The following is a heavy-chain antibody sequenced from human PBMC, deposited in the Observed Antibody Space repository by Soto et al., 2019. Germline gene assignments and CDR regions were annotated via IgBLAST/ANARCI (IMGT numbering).Heavy chain of an antibody. CDR2: ISGSGGST. CDR3: AKALTMIVVVEPGY. J-gene: IGHJ4*02. CDR1: GFTFSSYA. Sequence: EVQLLESGGGLVQPGGSLRLSCAASGFTFSSYAMSWVRQAPGKGLEWVSAISGSGGSTYYADSVKGRFTISRDNSKNTLYQQMNSLRAEDTAVYYCAKALTMIVVVEPGYWGQGPLVTVSS. V-gene: IGHV3-23*01. D-gene: IGHD3-22*01.